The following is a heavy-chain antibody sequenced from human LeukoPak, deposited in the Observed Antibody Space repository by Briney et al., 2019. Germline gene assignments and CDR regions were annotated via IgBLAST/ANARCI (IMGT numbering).Heavy chain of an antibody. V-gene: IGHV3-23*01. Sequence: GGSLRLSCAASGFNFSSYAISWIRQAPGRGLEWLSAISGSADNTYYADSVKGLFTISRDNSKNTLYLQMNSLRAEDTAVYYCATLVFDSSGYSYFDYWGPGTLVTVSS. CDR3: ATLVFDSSGYSYFDY. J-gene: IGHJ4*02. D-gene: IGHD3-9*01. CDR1: GFNFSSYA. CDR2: ISGSADNT.